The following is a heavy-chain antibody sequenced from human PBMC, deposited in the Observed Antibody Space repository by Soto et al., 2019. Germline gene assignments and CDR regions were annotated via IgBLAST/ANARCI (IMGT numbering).Heavy chain of an antibody. J-gene: IGHJ6*03. Sequence: GGSLRLSCAASGFTFGSYSMNWVRQAPGKGLEWVSSISSSSSYIYYADSVKGRFTISRDNAKNSLYLQMNSLRAEDTAVYYCARGNGVAEGYMDVWGKGTTVTVSS. V-gene: IGHV3-21*01. CDR1: GFTFGSYS. D-gene: IGHD2-8*01. CDR3: ARGNGVAEGYMDV. CDR2: ISSSSSYI.